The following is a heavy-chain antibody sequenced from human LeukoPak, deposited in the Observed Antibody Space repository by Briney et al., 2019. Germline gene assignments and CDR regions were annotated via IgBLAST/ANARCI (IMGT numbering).Heavy chain of an antibody. J-gene: IGHJ3*02. CDR2: ISVYNGNT. CDR3: ARKGTVVTLGAFDI. V-gene: IGHV1-18*01. CDR1: GYTFTSYG. D-gene: IGHD4-23*01. Sequence: ASVKVSCKASGYTFTSYGISWVRQAPGQGLEWMGWISVYNGNTNYAQKFQGRVTMTTDISTSTAYMELRSLRSDDTAVYYCARKGTVVTLGAFDIWGQGTMVTVSS.